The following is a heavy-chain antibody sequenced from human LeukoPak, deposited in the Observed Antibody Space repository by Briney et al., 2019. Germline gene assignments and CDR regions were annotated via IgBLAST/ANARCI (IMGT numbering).Heavy chain of an antibody. CDR3: AGGATVTHGGAFDI. J-gene: IGHJ3*02. D-gene: IGHD4-17*01. Sequence: ASVKVSCKASGYTFTSYDINWVRQATGQGLEWMGWMNPNSGNTGYAQKFQGRVTMTRNTSISTAYMELSSLRSEDTAVYCCAGGATVTHGGAFDIWGQGTMVTVSS. V-gene: IGHV1-8*01. CDR2: MNPNSGNT. CDR1: GYTFTSYD.